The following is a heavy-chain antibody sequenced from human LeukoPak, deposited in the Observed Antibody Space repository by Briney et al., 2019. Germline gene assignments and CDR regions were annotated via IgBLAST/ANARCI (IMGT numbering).Heavy chain of an antibody. CDR1: EFTFSNYY. J-gene: IGHJ2*01. D-gene: IGHD3-16*02. Sequence: PGGSLRLSCEVSEFTFSNYYTAWVRQAPGKGLEWVSATSSNGVSTNYADSAKGRFTISKDNSKNTLFLEMSSLRVEDTAIYYCAKGRLSFWYFDLWGRGTPVSVSS. CDR2: TSSNGVST. V-gene: IGHV3-23*01. CDR3: AKGRLSFWYFDL.